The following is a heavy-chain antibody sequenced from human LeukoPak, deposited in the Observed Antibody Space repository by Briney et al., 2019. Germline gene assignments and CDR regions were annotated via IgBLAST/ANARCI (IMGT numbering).Heavy chain of an antibody. CDR2: IYYSGST. CDR3: ARVTSDSSGYYYLNWYFDL. V-gene: IGHV4-59*01. Sequence: SETLSLTCTVSGGSISSYYWSWIRQPPGKGLEWIGYIYYSGSTNYNPSLKSRVTISVGTSKNQFSLKLSSVTAADTAVYYCARVTSDSSGYYYLNWYFDLWGRGTLVTVSS. D-gene: IGHD3-22*01. CDR1: GGSISSYY. J-gene: IGHJ2*01.